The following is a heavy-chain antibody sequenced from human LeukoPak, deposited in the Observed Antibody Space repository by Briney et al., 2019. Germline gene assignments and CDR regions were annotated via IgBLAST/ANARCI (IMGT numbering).Heavy chain of an antibody. CDR3: VKERYSSGWSDSFDY. J-gene: IGHJ4*02. Sequence: GGSLRLSCAAPGFTFSSYAMSWVRQAPGKGLEWVSAISGSGGSTYYADSVKGRFTISRDNSKNTLYLQMSSLRAEDTAVYYCVKERYSSGWSDSFDYWGQGSLVTVSS. CDR2: ISGSGGST. D-gene: IGHD6-19*01. V-gene: IGHV3-23*01. CDR1: GFTFSSYA.